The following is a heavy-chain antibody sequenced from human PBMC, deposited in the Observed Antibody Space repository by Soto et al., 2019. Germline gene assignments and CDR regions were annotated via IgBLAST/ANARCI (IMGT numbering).Heavy chain of an antibody. D-gene: IGHD3-10*01. V-gene: IGHV1-3*01. J-gene: IGHJ4*02. CDR1: GYTFTSYA. CDR3: ARDLGFGISGY. Sequence: QVQLVQSGAEVKKPGASVKVSCKASGYTFTSYAMHWVRQAPGQRLEWMGWINAGNGNTKYSQTFQGRVTITRDTSASTAYMELSSLRSEDTAVYYCARDLGFGISGYWGQGTLVNVSS. CDR2: INAGNGNT.